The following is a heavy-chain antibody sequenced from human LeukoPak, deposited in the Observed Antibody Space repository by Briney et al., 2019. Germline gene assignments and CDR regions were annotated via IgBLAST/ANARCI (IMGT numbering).Heavy chain of an antibody. CDR3: ASRTRFGELLLPPYYYYYGMDV. CDR2: IIPIFGTG. D-gene: IGHD3-10*01. Sequence: SVKVSCTASGGTFSSYAISWVRQAPGQGLEWMGGIIPIFGTGNYAQKFQGRVTITADESTSTAYMELSSPRSEDTAVYYCASRTRFGELLLPPYYYYYGMDVWGKGTTVTVSS. CDR1: GGTFSSYA. V-gene: IGHV1-69*13. J-gene: IGHJ6*04.